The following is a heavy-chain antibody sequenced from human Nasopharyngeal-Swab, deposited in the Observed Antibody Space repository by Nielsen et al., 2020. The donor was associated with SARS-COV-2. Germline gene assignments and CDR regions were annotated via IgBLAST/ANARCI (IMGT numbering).Heavy chain of an antibody. CDR3: TTVRFHCSSTSCYRWFDP. V-gene: IGHV3-15*01. Sequence: VRQAPGKGLEWVGRIKSKTDGGTTDYAAPVKGRFTISRDDSKNTLCLQMNSLKTEDTAVYYCTTVRFHCSSTSCYRWFDPWGQGTLVTVSS. J-gene: IGHJ5*02. CDR2: IKSKTDGGTT. D-gene: IGHD2-2*01.